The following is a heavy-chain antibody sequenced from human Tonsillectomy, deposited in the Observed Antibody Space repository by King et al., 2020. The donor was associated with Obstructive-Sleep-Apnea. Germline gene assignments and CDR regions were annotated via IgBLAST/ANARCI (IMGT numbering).Heavy chain of an antibody. CDR3: ARGGYYYGSGSGNWFDP. V-gene: IGHV3-30*04. D-gene: IGHD3-10*01. Sequence: VQLVESGGGVVQPGRSLRLSCAASGFTFSSYAMHWVRQAPGKGLEWVAFLSYDGSNKYYADSVKCRFPISRDNSKNTLYLQMNSLRAEDTAVYYCARGGYYYGSGSGNWFDPWGQGTLVTVSS. CDR2: LSYDGSNK. J-gene: IGHJ5*02. CDR1: GFTFSSYA.